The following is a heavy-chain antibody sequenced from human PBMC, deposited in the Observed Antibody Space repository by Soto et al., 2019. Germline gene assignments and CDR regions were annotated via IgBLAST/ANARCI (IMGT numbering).Heavy chain of an antibody. D-gene: IGHD3-3*01. J-gene: IGHJ3*02. Sequence: GGSLRLSCAASVFTFSSYCMHWVRQAPGKGLEWVAVISYDGSNKYYADSVKGRFTISRDNSKNTLYLQMNSLRAEDTAVYYYAKGSKFGATIFGVADGAFDIWGQGTMVTVSS. CDR1: VFTFSSYC. V-gene: IGHV3-30*18. CDR2: ISYDGSNK. CDR3: AKGSKFGATIFGVADGAFDI.